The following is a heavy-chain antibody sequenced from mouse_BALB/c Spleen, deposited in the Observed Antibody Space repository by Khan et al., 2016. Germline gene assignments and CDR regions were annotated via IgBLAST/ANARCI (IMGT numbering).Heavy chain of an antibody. CDR2: IDPANGNT. CDR1: GFNIKDTY. V-gene: IGHV14-3*02. D-gene: IGHD1-1*01. Sequence: VQLQQSGAELVKPGASVKLSCTASGFNIKDTYMHWVKQRPEQGLEWIGRIDPANGNTKYDPKFQGKATITADTSSNTAYLQLSSLTSEDTAVXCCASGYYGSSHFDYWGQGTTLTVSS. J-gene: IGHJ2*01. CDR3: ASGYYGSSHFDY.